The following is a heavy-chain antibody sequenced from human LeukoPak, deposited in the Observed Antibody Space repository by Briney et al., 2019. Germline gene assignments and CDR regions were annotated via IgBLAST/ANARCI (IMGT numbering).Heavy chain of an antibody. D-gene: IGHD3-22*01. CDR2: IYPDDSDT. CDR3: ARPNITSYYDSRGYDAFDV. J-gene: IGHJ3*01. Sequence: GESLKISCKCSGYRINAYWIAWVRQMPGKGLEWMGIIYPDDSDTRYSPSFQGQVTIAADKSVRTAYLQWSSLKASDTAMYYCARPNITSYYDSRGYDAFDVWGQGTMVTVSS. V-gene: IGHV5-51*01. CDR1: GYRINAYW.